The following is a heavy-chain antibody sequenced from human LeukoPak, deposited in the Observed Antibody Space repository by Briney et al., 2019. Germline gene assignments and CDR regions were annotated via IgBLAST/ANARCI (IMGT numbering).Heavy chain of an antibody. D-gene: IGHD2-15*01. J-gene: IGHJ4*02. CDR3: GRVAPGGRHIDY. CDR2: ISNDGNNK. V-gene: IGHV3-30-3*01. Sequence: GRSLRLSCATSGFTFSNYAMHWDRQAPGKGLEWVAVISNDGNNKHYIDSVKGRFTISRDNSKDTLYLQINSLRAEDTAVYYCGRVAPGGRHIDYWGEGTLVTVSS. CDR1: GFTFSNYA.